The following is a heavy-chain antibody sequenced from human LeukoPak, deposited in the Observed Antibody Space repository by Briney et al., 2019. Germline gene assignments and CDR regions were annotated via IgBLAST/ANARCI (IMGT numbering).Heavy chain of an antibody. CDR2: ISGSGGST. CDR1: GFTLSSYA. D-gene: IGHD3-22*01. J-gene: IGHJ4*02. V-gene: IGHV3-23*01. CDR3: AKMDYYDSSGYPPVDY. Sequence: GGSLRLSCAASGFTLSSYAMSWVRQAPGKGLEWVSAISGSGGSTYYAVSVKGRFTISRDNSKNTLYLQMNSLRAEDTAVYYCAKMDYYDSSGYPPVDYWGQGTLVTVSS.